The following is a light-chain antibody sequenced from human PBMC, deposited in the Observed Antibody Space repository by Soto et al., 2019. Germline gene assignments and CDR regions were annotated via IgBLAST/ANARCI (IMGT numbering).Light chain of an antibody. CDR3: SSYAGSNNLV. CDR1: SSDVGAYNF. V-gene: IGLV2-8*01. CDR2: DVT. J-gene: IGLJ2*01. Sequence: QSALTQPPSASGSPGQSVAISCTGTSSDVGAYNFVSWYQHHPGKAPKLMIYDVTERPSGVPDRFSGSKSGNTASLTVFGLQAEDEADYYCSSYAGSNNLVFGGGTKVTVL.